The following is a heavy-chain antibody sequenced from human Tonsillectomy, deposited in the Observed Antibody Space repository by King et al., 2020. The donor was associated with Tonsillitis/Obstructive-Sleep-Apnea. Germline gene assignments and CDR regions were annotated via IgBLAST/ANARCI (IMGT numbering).Heavy chain of an antibody. Sequence: QLVESGGGVVQPGRSLRLSCAASGFTFSNYAVHWVRQAPGKGLEGVAVIAYDGSNKYYADSVKGRFTLSRDNSKNTLYLQMSSLRVEDTAVYYCARVGFGEFQLDYWGQGTPGHRLL. CDR1: GFTFSNYA. J-gene: IGHJ4*02. CDR2: IAYDGSNK. D-gene: IGHD3-10*01. V-gene: IGHV3-30*04. CDR3: ARVGFGEFQLDY.